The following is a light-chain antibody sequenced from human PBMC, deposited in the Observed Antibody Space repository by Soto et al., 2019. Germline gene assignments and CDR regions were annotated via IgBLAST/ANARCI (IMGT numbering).Light chain of an antibody. CDR3: QHYNGDSRT. V-gene: IGKV1-5*03. J-gene: IGKJ2*01. CDR2: KAS. CDR1: ESISSW. Sequence: DIQMTQPPSTLSASVGDTVTITCRASESISSWLAWHQQKPGKAPNLLIYKASSLESGVPSRFSGSGSGTEFTLTISSLQPDDFATYYCQHYNGDSRTFGQGTKLEIK.